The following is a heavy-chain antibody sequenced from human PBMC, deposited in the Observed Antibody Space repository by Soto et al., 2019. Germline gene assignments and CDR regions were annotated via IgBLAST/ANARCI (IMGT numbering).Heavy chain of an antibody. J-gene: IGHJ6*02. V-gene: IGHV1-69*06. CDR3: ARAPRTTAMVNYYYYGMDV. Sequence: SVKVSCKASGGTFSSYAISWVRQAPGQGLEWMGGIIPIFGTANYAQKFQGRVTITADKSTSTAYMELSSLRSEDTTVYYCARAPRTTAMVNYYYYGMDVWGQGTTVTVSS. CDR2: IIPIFGTA. D-gene: IGHD5-18*01. CDR1: GGTFSSYA.